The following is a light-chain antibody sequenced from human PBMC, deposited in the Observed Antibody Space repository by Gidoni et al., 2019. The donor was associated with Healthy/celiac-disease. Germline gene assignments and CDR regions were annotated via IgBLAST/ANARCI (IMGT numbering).Light chain of an antibody. Sequence: SYELTQPPSVSVSPGQTARITGSGDALQKQYAYWYQQKPGQAPVRVIYKDSERPSGIPERFSGSSSGTTVTLTISGVQAEDEADYYCQSADSSGTYVVFGGGTKLTVL. CDR2: KDS. CDR1: ALQKQY. J-gene: IGLJ2*01. V-gene: IGLV3-25*03. CDR3: QSADSSGTYVV.